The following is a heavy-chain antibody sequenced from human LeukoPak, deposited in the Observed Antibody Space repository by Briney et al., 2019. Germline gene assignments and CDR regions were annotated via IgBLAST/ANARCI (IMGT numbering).Heavy chain of an antibody. CDR2: ISSSSSYI. Sequence: GGSLRLSCAASGFTFSTYSMNWVRQAPGKGLEWVSSISSSSSYIYYADSVKGRFTISRDNAKTSLYLQMNSLRAEDTAVYYCARKSDYYDSSAFDYWGQGTLVTVSS. J-gene: IGHJ4*02. V-gene: IGHV3-21*01. CDR1: GFTFSTYS. CDR3: ARKSDYYDSSAFDY. D-gene: IGHD3-22*01.